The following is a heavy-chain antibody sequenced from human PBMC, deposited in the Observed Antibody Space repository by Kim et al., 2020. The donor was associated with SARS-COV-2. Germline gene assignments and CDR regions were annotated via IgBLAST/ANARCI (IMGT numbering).Heavy chain of an antibody. CDR2: INHSGST. CDR1: GGSFSGYY. CDR3: ARGNSYGYLGKKFDY. J-gene: IGHJ4*02. V-gene: IGHV4-34*01. D-gene: IGHD5-18*01. Sequence: SETLSLTCAVYGGSFSGYYWSWIRQPPGKGLEWIGEINHSGSTNYNPSLKSRVTISVDTSKNQFSLKLSSVTAADTAVYYCARGNSYGYLGKKFDYWGQGTLVTVSS.